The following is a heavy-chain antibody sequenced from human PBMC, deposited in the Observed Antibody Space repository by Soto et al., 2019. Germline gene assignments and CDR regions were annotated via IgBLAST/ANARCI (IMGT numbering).Heavy chain of an antibody. CDR1: GYSFTSYW. J-gene: IGHJ6*02. Sequence: GESLKISCKGSGYSFTSYWISWVRQMPGKGLEWMGRIDPSDSYTNYSPSFQGHVTISADKSISTAYLQWSSLKASDTAMYYCARQYCSSTSCPGGYYYYYGMDVWGQGTTVTVSS. V-gene: IGHV5-10-1*01. CDR3: ARQYCSSTSCPGGYYYYYGMDV. CDR2: IDPSDSYT. D-gene: IGHD2-2*01.